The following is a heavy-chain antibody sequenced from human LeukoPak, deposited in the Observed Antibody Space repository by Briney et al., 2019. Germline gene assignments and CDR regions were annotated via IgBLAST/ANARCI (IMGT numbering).Heavy chain of an antibody. Sequence: GGSLRLSWAAAGFTFSDYCMSWIRQAPGKGLEWGSYISSSGSTIYYADSVKRRFTISRDNAKNSLYLQINSLRAEDTAVYYCRSGSYANDNWFDPWGQGTLVTVSS. CDR3: RSGSYANDNWFDP. CDR1: GFTFSDYC. V-gene: IGHV3-11*01. J-gene: IGHJ5*02. D-gene: IGHD1-26*01. CDR2: ISSSGSTI.